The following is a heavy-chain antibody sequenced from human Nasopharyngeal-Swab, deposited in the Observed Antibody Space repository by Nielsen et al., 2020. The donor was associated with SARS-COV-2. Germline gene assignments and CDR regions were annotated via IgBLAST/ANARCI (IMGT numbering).Heavy chain of an antibody. CDR2: ISSSSSYI. CDR3: ARQAMDYYYGMDV. V-gene: IGHV3-21*01. J-gene: IGHJ6*02. CDR1: GFTFSSYS. D-gene: IGHD5-18*01. Sequence: GGSLRLSCAASGFTFSSYSMNWVRQAPGKGLEWVSSISSSSSYIYYADSVKGRFTISRDNAKNSLYLQMNSLRAEDTAVYYCARQAMDYYYGMDVWGQGTTVTVSS.